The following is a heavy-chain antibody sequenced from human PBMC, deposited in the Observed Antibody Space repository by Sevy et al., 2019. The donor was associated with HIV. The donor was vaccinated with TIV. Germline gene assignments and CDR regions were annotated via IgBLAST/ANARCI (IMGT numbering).Heavy chain of an antibody. J-gene: IGHJ6*02. V-gene: IGHV3-7*03. D-gene: IGHD2-2*01. CDR3: ARDCNSNRCLWGLDV. CDR2: IKGDGSER. Sequence: GGSLRLSCAASGFTFSSYWMTWVRQAPGKGLEWVANIKGDGSERYYEDSVRCRFSISIDNAKNSLYLQMNRLRVEDTVLYYCARDCNSNRCLWGLDVWGQGTTVTVSS. CDR1: GFTFSSYW.